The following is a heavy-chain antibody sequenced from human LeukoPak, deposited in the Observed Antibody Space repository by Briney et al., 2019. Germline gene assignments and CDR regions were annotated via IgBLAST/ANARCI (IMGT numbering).Heavy chain of an antibody. D-gene: IGHD2-15*01. Sequence: PGGSLRLSCAASGFTFDDYAMSWLRQAPGKGLEWVSGINWSGVSTGYADSVKGRFTISRDNTKNSLFLQMNSLRAEDTAFYYCAKGKDTLNPYWYFDVWGRGTLVTVSS. CDR1: GFTFDDYA. CDR3: AKGKDTLNPYWYFDV. J-gene: IGHJ2*01. CDR2: INWSGVST. V-gene: IGHV3-20*04.